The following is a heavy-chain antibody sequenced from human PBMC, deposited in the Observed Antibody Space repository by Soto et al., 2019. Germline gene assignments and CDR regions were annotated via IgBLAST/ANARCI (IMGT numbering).Heavy chain of an antibody. CDR2: INPNGVRT. V-gene: IGHV1-46*01. Sequence: QVQVVQSGAEVKNPGASVKVSCKTSGYTFTNYHVHWVRQAPVQGLEWIGAINPNGVRTTYAQHLHGRVTMTSDSSTITVDMEMGSLRYDDSAVYYCAIPKNTLSCYNFCGQGTLVTVS. D-gene: IGHD2-15*01. J-gene: IGHJ4*01. CDR1: GYTFTNYH. CDR3: AIPKNTLSCYNF.